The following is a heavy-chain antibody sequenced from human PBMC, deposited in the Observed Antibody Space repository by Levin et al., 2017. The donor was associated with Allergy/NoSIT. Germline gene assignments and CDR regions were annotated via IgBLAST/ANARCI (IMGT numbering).Heavy chain of an antibody. D-gene: IGHD1-26*01. V-gene: IGHV3-74*01. J-gene: IGHJ4*02. CDR2: GNSDGTNT. CDR3: ARSQYSGSHMDY. Sequence: SCVASGFTFSTYWMHWVRQAPGKGLVWVSRGNSDGTNTSYADSVQGRFTCPRDNAKKTVYLEMNNLTAEDTAMYYCARSQYSGSHMDYLGQGTLVTVSS. CDR1: GFTFSTYW.